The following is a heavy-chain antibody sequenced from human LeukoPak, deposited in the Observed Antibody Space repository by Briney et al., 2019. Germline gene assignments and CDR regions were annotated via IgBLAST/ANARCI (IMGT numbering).Heavy chain of an antibody. Sequence: PSQTLSLTCTVSGGSISSGGYYWSWIRQHPGKGLEWIGYIYYSGSTYYNPSLKSRVTISVDTSKNQFSLKLSSVTAADTAVYYCAREVMAGYIPHPVDYWGQGTLVTVSS. V-gene: IGHV4-31*03. D-gene: IGHD5-24*01. CDR1: GGSISSGGYY. CDR2: IYYSGST. J-gene: IGHJ4*02. CDR3: AREVMAGYIPHPVDY.